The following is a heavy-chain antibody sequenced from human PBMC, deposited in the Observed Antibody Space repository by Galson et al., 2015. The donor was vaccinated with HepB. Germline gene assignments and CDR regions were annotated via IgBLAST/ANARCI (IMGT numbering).Heavy chain of an antibody. Sequence: SLRLSCAASGFTVSSNYMSWVRQAPGKGLEWVSSISSSSSYIYYADSVKGRFTISRDNAKNSLYLQMNSLRAEDTAVYYCARDFSTLGSFGMVSKGGSYYYYYYGMDVWGQGTTVTVSS. D-gene: IGHD3-3*01. CDR2: ISSSSSYI. J-gene: IGHJ6*02. CDR3: ARDFSTLGSFGMVSKGGSYYYYYYGMDV. CDR1: GFTVSSNY. V-gene: IGHV3-21*01.